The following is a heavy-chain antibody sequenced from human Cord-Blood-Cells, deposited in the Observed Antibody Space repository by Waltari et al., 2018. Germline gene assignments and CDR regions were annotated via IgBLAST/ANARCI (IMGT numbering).Heavy chain of an antibody. CDR1: GFTFSSYA. CDR3: ASPSYYFDY. J-gene: IGHJ4*02. V-gene: IGHV3-30-3*01. Sequence: QVQLVESGGGVVQPGRSLRLSCAASGFTFSSYAMHWVRQATGKGLEWVAVISYDGSNKYYADSVKGRFTISRDNSKNTLYLQMNSLRAEDTAVYYCASPSYYFDYWGQGTLVTVSS. CDR2: ISYDGSNK. D-gene: IGHD6-6*01.